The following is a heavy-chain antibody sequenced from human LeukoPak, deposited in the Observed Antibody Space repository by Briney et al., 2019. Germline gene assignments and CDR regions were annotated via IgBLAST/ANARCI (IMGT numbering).Heavy chain of an antibody. V-gene: IGHV1-2*02. CDR3: ARVLSAYSSGWYSPIDY. CDR1: GYTFTGYY. CDR2: INPNSGGT. D-gene: IGHD6-19*01. Sequence: ASVKVSCKASGYTFTGYYMHWVRQVPGQGLEWMGWINPNSGGTNYAQKFQGRVTMTRDTSISTAYMELSRLRSDDTAVYYCARVLSAYSSGWYSPIDYWGQGTLVTVSS. J-gene: IGHJ4*02.